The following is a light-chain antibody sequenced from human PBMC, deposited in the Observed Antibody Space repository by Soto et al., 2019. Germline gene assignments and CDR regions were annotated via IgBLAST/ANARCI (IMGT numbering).Light chain of an antibody. CDR1: QSVSGN. Sequence: ETGIKQSPATLSVSPGERDTLSCWASQSVSGNLAWYQQKPGQPPRLLIYGASTRATGIPARFSGSGSGTEFTLTISSLQSEDFAVYYCQQYNNWTLTFGGGTKVEIK. CDR2: GAS. V-gene: IGKV3-15*01. CDR3: QQYNNWTLT. J-gene: IGKJ4*01.